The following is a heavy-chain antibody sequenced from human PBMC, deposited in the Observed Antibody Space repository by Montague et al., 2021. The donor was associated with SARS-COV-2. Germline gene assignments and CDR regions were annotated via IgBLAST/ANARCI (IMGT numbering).Heavy chain of an antibody. J-gene: IGHJ4*02. CDR3: ARGVVAAPPVADY. CDR1: GGSFSDYH. Sequence: SETLSLTCAVYGGSFSDYHWTWIRQSPGGGLEWIGQINYGGSTKYNPSLRSRVTISIDTSKNQFSLKLNSVTAEDTAVYYCARGVVAAPPVADYWGRGTLVTVSS. V-gene: IGHV4-34*01. CDR2: INYGGST. D-gene: IGHD2-15*01.